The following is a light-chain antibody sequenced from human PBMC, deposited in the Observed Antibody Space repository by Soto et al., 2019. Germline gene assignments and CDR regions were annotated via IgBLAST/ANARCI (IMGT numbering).Light chain of an antibody. CDR2: EVS. V-gene: IGLV2-14*01. CDR1: SSDVGGYNY. Sequence: QSVLTQPASVSGSPGQSIAISCTGTSSDVGGYNYVSWYQQHPDKAPKLMIYEVSNRPSGVSSRFSGSKSGNTASLTISGLQAEDEADYYCNSYTSSNTLVFGTGTKGTVL. CDR3: NSYTSSNTLV. J-gene: IGLJ1*01.